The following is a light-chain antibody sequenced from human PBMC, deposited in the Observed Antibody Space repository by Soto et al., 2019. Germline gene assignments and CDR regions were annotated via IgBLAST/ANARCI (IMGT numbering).Light chain of an antibody. CDR3: QQSYSTPWT. V-gene: IGKV1-39*01. CDR2: AAS. Sequence: DLQMTQSPSSLSASVGDRVTITCRASQSISIYLNWYQQKPGKAPKLLIYAASSLQSGVTSRFSGSGSATDFTLTIRDLQPEDFATYYCQQSYSTPWTFGQGTKVEIK. J-gene: IGKJ1*01. CDR1: QSISIY.